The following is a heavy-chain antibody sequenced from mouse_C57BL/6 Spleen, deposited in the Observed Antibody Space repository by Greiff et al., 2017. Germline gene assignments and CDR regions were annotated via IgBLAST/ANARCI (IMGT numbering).Heavy chain of an antibody. J-gene: IGHJ4*01. CDR2: ISWDDDK. Sequence: QVTLKESGPGILQPSQTLSLTCSFSGFSLSTFGMGVVWIRQPSGKGLEWLAHISWDDDKYYNPALKSRLTISKDTSKNEVFLKMANVDTADTATYYCARIVTTVVAPYAMDYWGQGTSVTVSS. CDR3: ARIVTTVVAPYAMDY. D-gene: IGHD1-1*01. CDR1: GFSLSTFGMG. V-gene: IGHV8-8*01.